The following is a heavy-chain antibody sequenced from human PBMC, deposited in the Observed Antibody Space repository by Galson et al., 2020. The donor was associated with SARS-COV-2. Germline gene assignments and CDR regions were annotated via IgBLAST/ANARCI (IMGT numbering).Heavy chain of an antibody. CDR1: GGSILTTCYY. D-gene: IGHD2-2*01. CDR3: TGDCTSDDCYAHYGMEV. CDR2: VSYRGST. V-gene: IGHV4-39*07. Sequence: SETLSLTCTVSGGSILTTCYYWGCIRQPPGKGLEWIGSVSYRGSTNSHPSLKSRVSISADTSKNHLSLRLNSVTAADTALYYCTGDCTSDDCYAHYGMEVWGEGTTVAVSS. J-gene: IGHJ6*04.